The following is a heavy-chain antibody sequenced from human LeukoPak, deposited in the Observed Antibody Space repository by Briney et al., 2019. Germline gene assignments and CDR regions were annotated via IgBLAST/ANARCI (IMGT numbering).Heavy chain of an antibody. J-gene: IGHJ3*02. V-gene: IGHV3-74*01. Sequence: GGSLRLSCAASGFTFSSYWVHWVRQAPGKGLVWVSRINTDGSSTSYADSVKGRFTISRDNAKNTLYLQMNSLRAEDTAVYYCARRAVAGNAFDIWGQGTMVTVSS. D-gene: IGHD6-19*01. CDR2: INTDGSST. CDR3: ARRAVAGNAFDI. CDR1: GFTFSSYW.